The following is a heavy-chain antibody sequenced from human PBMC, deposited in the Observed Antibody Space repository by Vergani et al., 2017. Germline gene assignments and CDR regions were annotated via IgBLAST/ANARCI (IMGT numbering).Heavy chain of an antibody. J-gene: IGHJ5*02. CDR2: ISYDGSNK. CDR3: AKDPTTVVTPGWFDP. D-gene: IGHD4-23*01. V-gene: IGHV3-30*18. CDR1: GFAFSRYA. Sequence: VQLLESGGRLVQPGGSLRLSCVASGFAFSRYAMSWVRQAPGKGLEWVAVISYDGSNKYYADSVKGRFTISRDNSKNTLYLQMNSLRAEDTAVYYCAKDPTTVVTPGWFDPWGQGTLVTVSS.